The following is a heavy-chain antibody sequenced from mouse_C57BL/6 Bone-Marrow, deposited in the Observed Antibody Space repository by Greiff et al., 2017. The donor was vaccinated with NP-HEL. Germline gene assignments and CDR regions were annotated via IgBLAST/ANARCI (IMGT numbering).Heavy chain of an antibody. D-gene: IGHD1-1*01. CDR2: ISYDGSN. CDR1: GYSITSGYY. Sequence: EVQVVESGPGLVKPSQSLSLTCSVTGYSITSGYYWNWIRQFPGNKLEWMGYISYDGSNNYNPSLKNRISITRDTSKNQFFLKLNSVTTEDTATYYCARDPHCSGSSLDYWGQGTTLTVSS. V-gene: IGHV3-6*01. CDR3: ARDPHCSGSSLDY. J-gene: IGHJ2*01.